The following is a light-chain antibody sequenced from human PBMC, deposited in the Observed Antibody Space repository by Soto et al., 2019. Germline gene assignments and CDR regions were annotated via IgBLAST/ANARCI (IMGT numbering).Light chain of an antibody. CDR3: QQLNSYPT. V-gene: IGKV1-9*01. CDR2: AAS. Sequence: DIQMPPSPSTLSGSVGSRVTITLRASQTISSWLACYQQKPGKAPKLLIYAASTLQSGVPSRFSGSGSGAEFTLTISSLQPEDFATYCCQQLNSYPTFGPGTKVDIK. CDR1: QTISSW. J-gene: IGKJ3*01.